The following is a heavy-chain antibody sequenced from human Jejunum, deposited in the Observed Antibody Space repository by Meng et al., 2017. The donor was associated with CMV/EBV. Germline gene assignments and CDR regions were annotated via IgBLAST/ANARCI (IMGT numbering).Heavy chain of an antibody. CDR3: ARERDRQVGYRSYGMDV. Sequence: FPFRSYSIHWVRQAPGKGLEWVALISFDGSNQYYADSAKGRFTVSRDNSQNTLYLQMNGLRTEDTAVYYCARERDRQVGYRSYGMDVWGQGTTVTV. V-gene: IGHV3-30*04. D-gene: IGHD5-24*01. CDR1: FPFRSYS. J-gene: IGHJ6*02. CDR2: ISFDGSNQ.